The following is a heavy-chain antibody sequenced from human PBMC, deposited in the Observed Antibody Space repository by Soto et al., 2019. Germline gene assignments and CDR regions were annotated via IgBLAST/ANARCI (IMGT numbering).Heavy chain of an antibody. CDR1: GGSISSGGYY. CDR3: ARADTYYYGSGSYRLDY. CDR2: IYYSGST. J-gene: IGHJ4*02. V-gene: IGHV4-31*03. Sequence: SETLSLTCTVSGGSISSGGYYWSWIRQHPGKGLEWIGYIYYSGSTYYNPSLKSRVTISVDTSKNQFSLKLSSVTAADTAVYYCARADTYYYGSGSYRLDYWGQGTLVTVSS. D-gene: IGHD3-10*01.